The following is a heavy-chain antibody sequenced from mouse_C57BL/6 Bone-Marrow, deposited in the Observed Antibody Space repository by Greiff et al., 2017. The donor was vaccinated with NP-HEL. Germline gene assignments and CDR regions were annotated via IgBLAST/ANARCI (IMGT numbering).Heavy chain of an antibody. J-gene: IGHJ3*01. V-gene: IGHV5-6*01. D-gene: IGHD1-1*01. CDR2: ISSGGSYT. CDR3: ARHYGSGPGGTFFAY. Sequence: EVMLVESGGDLVKPGGSLKLSCAASGFTFSSYGMSWVRQTPDKRLEWVATISSGGSYTYYPDSVKGRFTISRDNAKNTLYLQMSSLKSEDTARYYCARHYGSGPGGTFFAYWGQGTLVTVSA. CDR1: GFTFSSYG.